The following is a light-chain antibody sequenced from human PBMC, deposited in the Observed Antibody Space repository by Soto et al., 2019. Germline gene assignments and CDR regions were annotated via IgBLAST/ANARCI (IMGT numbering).Light chain of an antibody. Sequence: EIVMTQSPATLSVSPGERATLSCRASQSVSSNLAWYQQKPGQAPRLLIYGASTRATGIPARFSGSRSGTVFTLSISSPQSEDFAVYYCQQYNNWPPGTFGQGTKVEIK. V-gene: IGKV3-15*01. CDR3: QQYNNWPPGT. CDR1: QSVSSN. J-gene: IGKJ1*01. CDR2: GAS.